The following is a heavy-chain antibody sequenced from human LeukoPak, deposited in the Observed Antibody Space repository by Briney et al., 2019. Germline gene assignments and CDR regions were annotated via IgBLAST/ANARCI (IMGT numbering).Heavy chain of an antibody. CDR1: GFSLSTSGVG. CDR3: AHRDITTVVNNWFDP. V-gene: IGHV2-5*02. D-gene: IGHD4-23*01. Sequence: SGPTLVNPTQTLTLTCTFSGFSLSTSGVGVGWIRQPPGKALKWLALIYWDDDKRYSPSLKNRLTITKDPSKNQVVLTMTNMDPVDTATYYCAHRDITTVVNNWFDPWGQGTLVTVSS. J-gene: IGHJ5*02. CDR2: IYWDDDK.